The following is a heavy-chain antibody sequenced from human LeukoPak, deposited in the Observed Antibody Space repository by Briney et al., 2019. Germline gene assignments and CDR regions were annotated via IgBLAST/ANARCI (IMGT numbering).Heavy chain of an antibody. J-gene: IGHJ5*02. CDR2: TYYTGST. CDR3: AREYYYDSSANWFDP. CDR1: GASISTYF. Sequence: PSETLSLTCTVSGASISTYFWNWIRHPPGKRLEWIGYTYYTGSTIYNPSLKSRITISLDTSKNQFSLKLSSVTAADTAVYYCAREYYYDSSANWFDPWGQGTLVTVSS. V-gene: IGHV4-59*12. D-gene: IGHD3-22*01.